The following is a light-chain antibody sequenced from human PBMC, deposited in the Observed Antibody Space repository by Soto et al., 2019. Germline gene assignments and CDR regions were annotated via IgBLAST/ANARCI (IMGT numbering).Light chain of an antibody. CDR3: QQYKSFLT. CDR2: EAS. Sequence: DIQMTQSPSTLSASVGDRVTITCRASQSLTSWLAWYQQKPGKAPKLLIYEASRLQGGVPSRFSGSGSGTEFTLTISSLQPDDSATYYCQQYKSFLTFGQGTKV. V-gene: IGKV1-5*03. J-gene: IGKJ2*01. CDR1: QSLTSW.